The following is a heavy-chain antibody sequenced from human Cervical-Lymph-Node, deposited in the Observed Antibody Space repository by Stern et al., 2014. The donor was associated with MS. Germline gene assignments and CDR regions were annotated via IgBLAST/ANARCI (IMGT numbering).Heavy chain of an antibody. D-gene: IGHD3-10*01. CDR1: GYNFNIYW. CDR3: ARVLANFGFDAFDF. Sequence: VQLGQSGAEVKKPGDSLKLSCKGSGYNFNIYWIGWGGHMPGKSMERMGIIYPGDSDTKYRPYFPRQGTISADKSISPAYLQWSSLKASDTAMYYCARVLANFGFDAFDFWGQGTMVTVSS. V-gene: IGHV5-51*01. CDR2: IYPGDSDT. J-gene: IGHJ3*01.